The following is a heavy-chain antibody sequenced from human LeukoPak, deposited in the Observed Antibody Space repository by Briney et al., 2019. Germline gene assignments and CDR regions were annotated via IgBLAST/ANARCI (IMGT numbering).Heavy chain of an antibody. CDR1: GFTFTNAW. J-gene: IGHJ4*02. CDR2: IKSKTDGGTT. Sequence: TGGSLRLSCAASGFTFTNAWMSWVRQAPGKGLEWVGRIKSKTDGGTTDYAAPVKGRFTISRDDSKNTLCLQMNSLKTEDTAVYYCTTVQYDILTGYWLDWGQGNLVTVSS. V-gene: IGHV3-15*01. CDR3: TTVQYDILTGYWLD. D-gene: IGHD3-9*01.